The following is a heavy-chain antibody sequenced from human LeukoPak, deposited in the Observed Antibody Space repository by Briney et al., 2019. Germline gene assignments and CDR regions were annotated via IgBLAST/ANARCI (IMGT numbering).Heavy chain of an antibody. CDR3: ARDRLGIAVAGIYNY. CDR1: GFTFSSSA. CDR2: ISGSESST. Sequence: PGGSLRLSCAASGFTFSSSAMSWVRQAPGKGLEWVSTISGSESSTYYADSVKGRFTISRDNAKNSLYLQMNSLRAEDTAVYYCARDRLGIAVAGIYNYWGQGTLVTVSS. D-gene: IGHD6-19*01. V-gene: IGHV3-23*01. J-gene: IGHJ4*02.